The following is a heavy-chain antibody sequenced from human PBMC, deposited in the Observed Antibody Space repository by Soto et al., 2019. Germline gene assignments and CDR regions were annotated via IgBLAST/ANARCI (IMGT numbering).Heavy chain of an antibody. V-gene: IGHV1-69*01. CDR1: GGTFSSYA. D-gene: IGHD1-7*01. J-gene: IGHJ4*02. Sequence: QVQLVQSGAEVKKPGSSVKVSCKASGGTFSSYAISWVRQAPGQGLEWMGGIIPIFGTANYAQKFQGRVTITADESTSTAHMELSSLRSEDTAVYYCARVGTTPDDERCYYFDYWGQGTLVTVSS. CDR3: ARVGTTPDDERCYYFDY. CDR2: IIPIFGTA.